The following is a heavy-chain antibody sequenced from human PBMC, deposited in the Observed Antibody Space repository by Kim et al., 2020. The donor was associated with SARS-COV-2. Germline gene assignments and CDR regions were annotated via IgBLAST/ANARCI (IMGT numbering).Heavy chain of an antibody. Sequence: GGSLRLSCAASGFSFNTYGLHWVRQAPGKGLEWVALIWYDGSNTDYADSVKGRFTISRDNSKNTLYLQLNSLRAEDTAVYYCARGSSNTGWFYFDSWGQGALVTASS. V-gene: IGHV3-33*01. D-gene: IGHD6-19*01. J-gene: IGHJ4*02. CDR2: IWYDGSNT. CDR3: ARGSSNTGWFYFDS. CDR1: GFSFNTYG.